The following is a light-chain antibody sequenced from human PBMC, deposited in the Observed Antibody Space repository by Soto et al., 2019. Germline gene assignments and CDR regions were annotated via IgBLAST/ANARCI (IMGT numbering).Light chain of an antibody. V-gene: IGLV2-14*01. J-gene: IGLJ2*01. Sequence: QSALTQPASVSGSPGQSITISCTGTSSDVGGYNYVSWYQQHPGKAPKLMIYDVSNRPSGVSNRFSGSKSGNTAPLTISGLQAEDEADYYCSSYTSSSVVFGGGTKLT. CDR2: DVS. CDR1: SSDVGGYNY. CDR3: SSYTSSSVV.